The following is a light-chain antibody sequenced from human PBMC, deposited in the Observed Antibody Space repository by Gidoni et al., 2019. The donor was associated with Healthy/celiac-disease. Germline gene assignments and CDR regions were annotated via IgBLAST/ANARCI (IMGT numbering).Light chain of an antibody. V-gene: IGKV1-9*01. CDR1: HGISSY. Sequence: DIQLTQSPSFLSASVGDRVTITCRASHGISSYLAWYQQKPGKAPKLLIYAASTLQSGVPPRFSGSGSGTEFTLTISSLQPEDFATYYCQQLNSYLWTFGQGTKVEIK. CDR3: QQLNSYLWT. J-gene: IGKJ1*01. CDR2: AAS.